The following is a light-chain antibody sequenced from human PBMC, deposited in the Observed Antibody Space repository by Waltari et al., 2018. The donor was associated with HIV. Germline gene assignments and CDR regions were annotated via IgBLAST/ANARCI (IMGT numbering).Light chain of an antibody. CDR2: DVS. Sequence: QSALTQPRSVSGSPGQSVTISCTGTSSDVGGYNYVSWYQQHPAKAPKLMIYDVSKRPAGVPDRFSGSKSGSTASLTISGLQAEDEADYYCCSYAGSYTPFGGGTKLTVL. V-gene: IGLV2-11*01. J-gene: IGLJ2*01. CDR3: CSYAGSYTP. CDR1: SSDVGGYNY.